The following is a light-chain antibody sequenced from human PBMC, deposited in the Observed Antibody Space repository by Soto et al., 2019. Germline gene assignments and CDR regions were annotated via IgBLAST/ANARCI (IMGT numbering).Light chain of an antibody. CDR3: SSYTHSNTLV. J-gene: IGLJ2*01. V-gene: IGLV2-14*01. CDR1: SSDVGGYKY. Sequence: QSALTQPASVSGSPGQSITISCTGTSSDVGGYKYVSWYQHHPGKAPKLMIYEVSNRPSGVSNRFSGSKSGNTASLTNSGLQDEDEADYYCSSYTHSNTLVFGGGTKLTVL. CDR2: EVS.